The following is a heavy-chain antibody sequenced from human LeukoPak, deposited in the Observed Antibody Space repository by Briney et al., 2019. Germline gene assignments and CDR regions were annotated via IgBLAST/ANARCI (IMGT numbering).Heavy chain of an antibody. J-gene: IGHJ5*02. CDR3: ARHREPYNWFDP. CDR1: GGSISRYY. CDR2: IYYSGST. D-gene: IGHD1-14*01. V-gene: IGHV4-59*08. Sequence: SETLSLTCTVCGGSISRYYWSWIRQPPGKGLEWIGYIYYSGSTNYNPSLKSRVTISVDTSKSQFSLKLSSVTAADTAVYYCARHREPYNWFDPWGQGTLVTVSS.